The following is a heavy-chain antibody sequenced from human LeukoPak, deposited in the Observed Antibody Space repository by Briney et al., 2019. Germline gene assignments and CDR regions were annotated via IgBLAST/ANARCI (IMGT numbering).Heavy chain of an antibody. Sequence: ASVKVSCKASGYTFTSYGISWVRQAPGQGLEWMGWISAYNGNTNYAQKLQGRVTMTTDTSTSTASMELRSLRSDDTAVYYCARDPAAVAGPNWFDPWGQGTLVTVSS. D-gene: IGHD6-19*01. CDR2: ISAYNGNT. J-gene: IGHJ5*02. CDR3: ARDPAAVAGPNWFDP. CDR1: GYTFTSYG. V-gene: IGHV1-18*01.